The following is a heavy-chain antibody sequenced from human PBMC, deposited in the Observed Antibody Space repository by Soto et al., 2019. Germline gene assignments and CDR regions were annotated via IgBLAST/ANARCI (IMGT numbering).Heavy chain of an antibody. CDR1: GYVFDSYA. CDR3: GRALKFGGRYEIRVPGDS. CDR2: ISTYTGDT. J-gene: IGHJ1*01. Sequence: ASVKVSCKASGYVFDSYAIVWVRQAPGQGLEWMGWISTYTGDTDYAPRLQGRLTMTTDTPTSTVYMELRSLRSDDTAVYYCGRALKFGGRYEIRVPGDSWGQGILVTVSS. D-gene: IGHD3-16*01. V-gene: IGHV1-18*01.